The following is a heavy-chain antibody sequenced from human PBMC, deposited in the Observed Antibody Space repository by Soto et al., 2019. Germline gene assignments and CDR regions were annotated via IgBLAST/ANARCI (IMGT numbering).Heavy chain of an antibody. CDR1: GFTFSSYG. CDR2: IWYDGSNK. Sequence: GGSLRLSCAASGFTFSSYGMHWVRQAPGKGLEWVAIIWYDGSNKYYADSVKGRFTISRDNSKNTLYLQMNSLRADDTAVYYCARGGVASPYLLTTSGYYGMDVWGQGTTVTVSS. V-gene: IGHV3-33*01. CDR3: ARGGVASPYLLTTSGYYGMDV. D-gene: IGHD3-10*01. J-gene: IGHJ6*02.